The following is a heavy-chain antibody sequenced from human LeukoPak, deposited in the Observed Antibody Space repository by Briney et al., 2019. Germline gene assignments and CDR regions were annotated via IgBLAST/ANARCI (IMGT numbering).Heavy chain of an antibody. CDR1: GYTFTSYY. D-gene: IGHD1-1*01. CDR2: INPSGGSA. Sequence: ASVKVSCKASGYTFTSYYIHWVQQGPGQGLEWMGIINPSGGSASYAQKFQGRVTMTSDTSTSTVYMELSSLRSEDTAVYHCARGTPTYYYYYDMDVWGQGTTVTVSS. V-gene: IGHV1-46*01. J-gene: IGHJ6*02. CDR3: ARGTPTYYYYYDMDV.